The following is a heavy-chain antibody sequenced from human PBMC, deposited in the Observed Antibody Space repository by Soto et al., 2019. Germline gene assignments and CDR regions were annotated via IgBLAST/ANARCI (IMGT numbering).Heavy chain of an antibody. CDR3: AKDHRYDSSGPLIDY. D-gene: IGHD3-22*01. J-gene: IGHJ4*02. CDR1: GFTFSSYG. Sequence: PGGSLRLSCAASGFTFSSYGMHWVRQAPGKGLEWVAVISYDGSNKYYADSVKGRFTISRDNSKNTLYLQMNSLRAEDTAVYYCAKDHRYDSSGPLIDYWGKGTLVTVYS. CDR2: ISYDGSNK. V-gene: IGHV3-30*18.